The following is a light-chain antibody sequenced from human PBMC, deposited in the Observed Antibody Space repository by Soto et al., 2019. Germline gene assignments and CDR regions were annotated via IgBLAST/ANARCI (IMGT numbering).Light chain of an antibody. V-gene: IGLV2-23*02. Sequence: QSALAQPASVSGSPGQSVTISCSGSDIGNYNLVSWYQHLPGRAPKLLIFEVTIRPSGISDRFSGSKSASTASLTISGLQAEDEGDYYCASYAGSRTYVFGSGTKVTVL. CDR1: SDIGNYNL. J-gene: IGLJ1*01. CDR3: ASYAGSRTYV. CDR2: EVT.